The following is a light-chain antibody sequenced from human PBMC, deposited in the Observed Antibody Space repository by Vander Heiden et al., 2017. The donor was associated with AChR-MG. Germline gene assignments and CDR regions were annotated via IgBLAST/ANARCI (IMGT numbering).Light chain of an antibody. CDR3: QQLSTGPRT. CDR2: DVS. V-gene: IGKV3-11*01. CDR1: HPITNY. Sequence: ETVLTQSPATLSLSPGERATLSCRASHPITNYLAWYRQKPGKAPRLVMDDVSNRAAGIPARFSGSGSGTDFTLTISSLEPDDSAVYYCQQLSTGPRTFGQGTKVEVK. J-gene: IGKJ1*01.